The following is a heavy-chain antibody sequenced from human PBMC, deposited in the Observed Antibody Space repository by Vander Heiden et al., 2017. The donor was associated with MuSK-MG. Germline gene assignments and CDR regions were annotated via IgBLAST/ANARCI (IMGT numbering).Heavy chain of an antibody. V-gene: IGHV1-69*01. CDR3: ARDGSANCRDAFDI. CDR2: IIPIFGTA. CDR1: GGTFSSYS. D-gene: IGHD3-10*01. Sequence: QVQLVQSGAEVKKPGSSVKVSCKASGGTFSSYSLSWVRQAPGQGLEWMGRIIPIFGTAHYAQKVQGRVTITADESTSTAHRGLRSMSSEDTAVYYCARDGSANCRDAFDIWGQGTMVTVSS. J-gene: IGHJ3*02.